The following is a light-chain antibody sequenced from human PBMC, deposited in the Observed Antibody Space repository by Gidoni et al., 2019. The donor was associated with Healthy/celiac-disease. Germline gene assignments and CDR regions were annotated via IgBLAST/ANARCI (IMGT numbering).Light chain of an antibody. Sequence: QSALTQPASVSGSPGQSITISCTGTSSDVGGYNYVPWYQQHPGKAPKLMIYEVSNRPSGVSNRFSGSKSGNTASLTISGLQAEDEADYYCSSYTSSSRVFGTGTKVTVL. J-gene: IGLJ1*01. CDR2: EVS. CDR1: SSDVGGYNY. CDR3: SSYTSSSRV. V-gene: IGLV2-14*01.